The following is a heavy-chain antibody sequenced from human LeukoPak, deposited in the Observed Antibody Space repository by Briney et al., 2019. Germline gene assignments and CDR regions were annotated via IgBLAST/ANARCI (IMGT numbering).Heavy chain of an antibody. CDR1: GFTFSSYS. V-gene: IGHV3-21*01. J-gene: IGHJ4*02. CDR2: ISSSSSYI. D-gene: IGHD1-26*01. Sequence: GGSLRLSCAASGFTFSSYSLNWVRQAPGKGLEWVSSISSSSSYIYYADSVKGRFTISRDNAKNSLYLQMNSLRAEDTAVYYCAREGSSGSYRRYYFDYWGQGTLVTVSS. CDR3: AREGSSGSYRRYYFDY.